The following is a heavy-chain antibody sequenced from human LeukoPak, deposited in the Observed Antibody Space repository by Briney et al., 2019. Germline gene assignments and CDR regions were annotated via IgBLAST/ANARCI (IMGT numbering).Heavy chain of an antibody. CDR3: ARDKRAGWSSSSE. Sequence: SSETLSLTCTVSGGSISSGSYYWSWIRQPAGKGLEWIGRIYTSGSTNYSPSLESRVTISVDTSKNQFSLKLSSVTAADTAVYYCARDKRAGWSSSSEWGQGTLVTVSS. J-gene: IGHJ4*02. CDR1: GGSISSGSYY. V-gene: IGHV4-61*02. D-gene: IGHD6-6*01. CDR2: IYTSGST.